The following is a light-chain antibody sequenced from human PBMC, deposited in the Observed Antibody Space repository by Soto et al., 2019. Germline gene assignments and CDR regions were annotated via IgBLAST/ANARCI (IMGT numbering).Light chain of an antibody. CDR2: EAS. V-gene: IGKV3-11*01. CDR1: ENINNY. J-gene: IGKJ5*01. Sequence: VLTQSPATVTLSPGDSVTLSCRASENINNYLAWYQQRPGQAPRLLIYEASSRATGVQARFIGSGSGTDFTLTISSLEPEDFAIYYCKKRGNWPHFGQGTRLEIK. CDR3: KKRGNWPH.